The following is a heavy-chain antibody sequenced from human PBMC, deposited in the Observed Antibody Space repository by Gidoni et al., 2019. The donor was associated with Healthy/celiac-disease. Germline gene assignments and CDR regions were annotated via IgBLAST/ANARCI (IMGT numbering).Heavy chain of an antibody. CDR1: GGSFSGYY. Sequence: QVQLQQWGAGLLKPSETLSLTCAVYGGSFSGYYWSWIRQPPGKGMEWIGEINHSGGTNYNPSLKSRVTISVDTSKNQFSLKLSSVTAADTAVYYCARGPIASIAAAAPGYYFDYWGQGTLVTVSS. CDR2: INHSGGT. V-gene: IGHV4-34*01. J-gene: IGHJ4*02. D-gene: IGHD6-13*01. CDR3: ARGPIASIAAAAPGYYFDY.